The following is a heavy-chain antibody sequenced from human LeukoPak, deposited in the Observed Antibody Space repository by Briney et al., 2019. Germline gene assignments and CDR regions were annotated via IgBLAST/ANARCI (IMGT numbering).Heavy chain of an antibody. CDR2: IKQDGSEK. Sequence: GGSLRLSCAASGFTFSSYWMHWVRQAPGKGLEWVANIKQDGSEKYYVDSVKGRFTISRDNAKNSLYLQMNSLRAEDTAVYYCAREYYYGSGSYYDYAQVKYYFDYWGQGTLVTVSS. D-gene: IGHD3-10*01. V-gene: IGHV3-7*01. CDR1: GFTFSSYW. CDR3: AREYYYGSGSYYDYAQVKYYFDY. J-gene: IGHJ4*02.